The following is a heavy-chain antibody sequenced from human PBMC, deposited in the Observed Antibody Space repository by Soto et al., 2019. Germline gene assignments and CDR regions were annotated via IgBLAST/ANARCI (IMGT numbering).Heavy chain of an antibody. V-gene: IGHV4-4*02. CDR1: SGSISSSNW. Sequence: PSETLSLTCAVSSGSISSSNWWSWVRQPPGKGLEWIGEIYHSGSTNYNPSLKGRVTISVDKSKNQFSLKLSSVTAADTAVYYCARNHYDFWSGYLWLGRFDPWGQGTLVTVSS. D-gene: IGHD3-3*01. CDR2: IYHSGST. CDR3: ARNHYDFWSGYLWLGRFDP. J-gene: IGHJ5*02.